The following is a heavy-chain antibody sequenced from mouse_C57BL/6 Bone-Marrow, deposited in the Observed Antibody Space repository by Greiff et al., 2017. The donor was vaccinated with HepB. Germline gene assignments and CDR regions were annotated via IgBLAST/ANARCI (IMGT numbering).Heavy chain of an antibody. V-gene: IGHV1-54*01. D-gene: IGHD2-1*01. CDR2: INPGSGGT. CDR1: GYAFTNYL. CDR3: ARRGYYGNYGFAY. J-gene: IGHJ3*01. Sequence: QVQLQQSGAELVRPGTSVKVSCKASGYAFTNYLIEWVKQRPGQGLEWIGVINPGSGGTNYNEKFKGKATLTADKSSSTAYMQLSSLTSEDSAVYFCARRGYYGNYGFAYWGQGTLVTVSA.